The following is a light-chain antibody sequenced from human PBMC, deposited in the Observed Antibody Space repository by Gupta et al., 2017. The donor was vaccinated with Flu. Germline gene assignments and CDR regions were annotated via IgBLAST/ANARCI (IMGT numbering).Light chain of an antibody. CDR1: SSDIGDYDF. Sequence: ITMSCTGSSSDIGDYDFVSWYRKLPGKAPILIIYEVSRRPSGVSNRFSGSKSDNTAALTISGLQADDEADYYCNAYTTSNTQGVFGGGTKLTVL. J-gene: IGLJ3*02. CDR2: EVS. V-gene: IGLV2-14*03. CDR3: NAYTTSNTQGV.